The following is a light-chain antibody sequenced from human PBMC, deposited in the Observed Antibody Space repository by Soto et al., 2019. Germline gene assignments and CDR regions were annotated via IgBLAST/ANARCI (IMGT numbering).Light chain of an antibody. V-gene: IGKV3-11*01. J-gene: IGKJ1*01. CDR1: QSVSSY. CDR3: QQRSNWPGT. CDR2: DAS. Sequence: NVLTQSPATLSLSQGERAPLSCRASQSVSSYLAWYQQKPGQAPRLLIYDASNRATGIPARFSGSGSGTDFTLTISSLEPEDFAVYYCQQRSNWPGTFGQGTKV.